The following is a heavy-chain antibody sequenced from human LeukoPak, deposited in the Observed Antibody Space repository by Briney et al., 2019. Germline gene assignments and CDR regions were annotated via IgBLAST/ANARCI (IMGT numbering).Heavy chain of an antibody. CDR1: GFTFSSYW. J-gene: IGHJ3*02. CDR2: IKQDGSEK. D-gene: IGHD3-9*01. V-gene: IGHV3-7*01. CDR3: AREDYDILTDQQGAFDI. Sequence: PGGSLRPSCAASGFTFSSYWMSWVRQAPGKGLEWVANIKQDGSEKYYVDSVKGRFTISRDNAKNSLYLQMNSLRAEDTAVYYCAREDYDILTDQQGAFDIWGQGTMVTVSS.